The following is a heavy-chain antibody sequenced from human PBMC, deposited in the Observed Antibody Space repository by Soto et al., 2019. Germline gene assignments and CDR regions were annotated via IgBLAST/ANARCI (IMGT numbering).Heavy chain of an antibody. CDR3: ARDSSLFCTGGNCYLQDAFDI. D-gene: IGHD2-15*01. J-gene: IGHJ3*02. CDR2: ISSTSTYI. V-gene: IGHV3-21*01. CDR1: GFTFNTYT. Sequence: EVQLVESGGGQVKPGGSLRLSCAASGFTFNTYTMNWVRQAPGKGLEWVSSISSTSTYIYYADSVRGRFTISRDNGGNSLQLRMSNMTAEDSAVYYCARDSSLFCTGGNCYLQDAFDIWGQETTVTVCS.